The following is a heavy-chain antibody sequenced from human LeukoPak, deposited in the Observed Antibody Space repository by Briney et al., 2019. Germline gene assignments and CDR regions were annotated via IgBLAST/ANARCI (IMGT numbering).Heavy chain of an antibody. J-gene: IGHJ4*02. CDR1: GGSISSSSYY. CDR2: IYYSGST. D-gene: IGHD3-22*01. CDR3: ARAVDSSGYYRFFFDY. Sequence: SETLSLTCTVSGGSISSSSYYWGWIRQPPGKGLEWIGSIYYSGSTYYNPSLKSRVTISVDTSKNQFSLKLSSVTAADTAVYYCARAVDSSGYYRFFFDYWGQGTLVTVSS. V-gene: IGHV4-39*07.